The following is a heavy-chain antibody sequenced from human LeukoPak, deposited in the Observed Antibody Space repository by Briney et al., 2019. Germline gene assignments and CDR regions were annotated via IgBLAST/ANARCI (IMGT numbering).Heavy chain of an antibody. Sequence: GGSLRLSCEASGLILRGHAMSWVRQAPGKGLEWVSGIGDSGEIERYADSVKGRFTTSRDNFRNTVYLEMRSLRPEDTAVYYCAKGYSSGWTPFDYWGQGTQVTVSS. CDR3: AKGYSSGWTPFDY. CDR2: IGDSGEIE. D-gene: IGHD6-19*01. CDR1: GLILRGHA. V-gene: IGHV3-23*01. J-gene: IGHJ4*02.